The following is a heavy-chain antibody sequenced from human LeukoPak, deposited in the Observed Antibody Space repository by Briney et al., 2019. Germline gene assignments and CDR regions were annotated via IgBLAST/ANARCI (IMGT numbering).Heavy chain of an antibody. J-gene: IGHJ5*02. CDR2: INHSGST. D-gene: IGHD6-19*01. V-gene: IGHV4-34*01. Sequence: SGTLSLTCAVYGGSFSGYYWSWIRQPPGKGLEWIGEINHSGSTNYNPSLKSRVTISVDTSKNQFSLKLSSVTAADTAVYYCARGRGSGWFYNWFDPWGQGTLVTVSS. CDR1: GGSFSGYY. CDR3: ARGRGSGWFYNWFDP.